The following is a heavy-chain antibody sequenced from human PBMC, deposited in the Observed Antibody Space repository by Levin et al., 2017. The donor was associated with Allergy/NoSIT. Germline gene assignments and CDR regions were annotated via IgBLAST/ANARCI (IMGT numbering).Heavy chain of an antibody. CDR3: TRGRVAAGLFDY. J-gene: IGHJ4*02. CDR1: GGSINSGADY. CDR2: IHYSGST. D-gene: IGHD6-13*01. V-gene: IGHV4-31*03. Sequence: SETLSLTCSVSGGSINSGADYWTWIRQRPGTGLEWIGYIHYSGSTYYNPSLESRVTMSVDTSKNQFSLTLSSVTAADTAFYYCTRGRVAAGLFDYWGQGTLVTVSS.